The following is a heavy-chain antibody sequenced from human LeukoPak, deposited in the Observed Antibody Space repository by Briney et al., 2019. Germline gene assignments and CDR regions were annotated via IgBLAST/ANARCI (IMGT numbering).Heavy chain of an antibody. CDR1: GYTFTGYY. D-gene: IGHD1-26*01. J-gene: IGHJ6*03. CDR2: INPNSGGT. CDR3: ARDRGGSYGPYYYYYMDV. Sequence: ASVKVSCKASGYTFTGYYMHWVRQAPGQGLEWMGWINPNSGGTNYAQKFQGRVTMTRDTSISTAYMELSRLRSDDTAVYYCARDRGGSYGPYYYYYMDVWGKGTTVTVSS. V-gene: IGHV1-2*02.